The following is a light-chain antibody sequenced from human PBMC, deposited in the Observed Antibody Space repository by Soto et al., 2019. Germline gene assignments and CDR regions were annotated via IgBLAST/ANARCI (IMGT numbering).Light chain of an antibody. J-gene: IGKJ1*01. CDR3: QQSYKSPPT. CDR1: QSINTK. Sequence: DIQMTQSPSSLSASVGDRVTITCRASQSINTKLTWYQQKLGKVPNLLIYAASSLQTGVPSRFSGSGSGTDFTLTISSLQPEDFATYYCQQSYKSPPTFGPGTKVDIK. CDR2: AAS. V-gene: IGKV1-39*01.